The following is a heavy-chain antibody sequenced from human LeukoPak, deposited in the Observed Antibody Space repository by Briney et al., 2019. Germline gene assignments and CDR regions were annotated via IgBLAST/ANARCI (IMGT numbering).Heavy chain of an antibody. CDR1: GFAFSNYA. D-gene: IGHD2-2*01. Sequence: GGSLRVSCSASGFAFSNYATHWVRQAPGKGLEYVAGINSNGGSTFYADSVKGRFTMSGDNSKNTLYLQMSSPRAEDTAVYYCVKGTSTKYYYYGMDVWGQGTTVTVSS. CDR2: INSNGGST. J-gene: IGHJ6*02. CDR3: VKGTSTKYYYYGMDV. V-gene: IGHV3-64D*06.